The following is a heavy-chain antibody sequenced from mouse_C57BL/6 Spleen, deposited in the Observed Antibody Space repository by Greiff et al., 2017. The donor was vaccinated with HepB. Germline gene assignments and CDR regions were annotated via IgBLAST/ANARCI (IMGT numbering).Heavy chain of an antibody. CDR2: IDPETGGT. V-gene: IGHV1-15*01. D-gene: IGHD2-13*01. CDR3: TRWTVTGFAY. CDR1: GYTFTDYE. J-gene: IGHJ3*01. Sequence: QVQLQQSGAELVRPGASVTLSCKASGYTFTDYEMHWVKQTPVHGLEWIGAIDPETGGTAYNQKFKGKAILTADKSSSPAYMELRSLTSEDSAVYYWTRWTVTGFAYWGQGTLVTVSA.